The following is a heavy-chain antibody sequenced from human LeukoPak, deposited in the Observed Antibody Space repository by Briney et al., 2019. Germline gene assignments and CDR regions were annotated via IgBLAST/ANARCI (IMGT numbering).Heavy chain of an antibody. CDR1: GFTFNTYE. J-gene: IGHJ3*02. V-gene: IGHV3-48*03. D-gene: IGHD6-19*01. Sequence: GGSLRLPCAASGFTFNTYEMHWVRQAPGKGLEWVSYISSRGSMIYYADSVKGRFTISRDNAKNSLYLHMKSLRAEDTAVYFCARPLSGGSAFDIWGQGTMVTVSS. CDR2: ISSRGSMI. CDR3: ARPLSGGSAFDI.